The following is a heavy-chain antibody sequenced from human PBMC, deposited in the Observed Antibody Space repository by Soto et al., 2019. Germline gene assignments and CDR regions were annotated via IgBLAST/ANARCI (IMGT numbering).Heavy chain of an antibody. J-gene: IGHJ4*02. D-gene: IGHD6-19*01. Sequence: EVQLVESGGDLVKPGGSLRLSCAVSGFTFSDAWMSWVRQAPGKGLEWVGRIKSKIDGGTTDYAAPVKGIFSISRDDSKNTLYLQMNSLKTEDTAVYFCTTERMAVAGYSPNHWGQGTLVTVSS. CDR3: TTERMAVAGYSPNH. CDR2: IKSKIDGGTT. CDR1: GFTFSDAW. V-gene: IGHV3-15*07.